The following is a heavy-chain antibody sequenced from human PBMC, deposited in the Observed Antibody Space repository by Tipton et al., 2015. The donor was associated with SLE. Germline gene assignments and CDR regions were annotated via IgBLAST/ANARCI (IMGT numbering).Heavy chain of an antibody. CDR3: ARGGRFLLAFDI. J-gene: IGHJ3*02. CDR2: INHRGST. D-gene: IGHD2/OR15-2a*01. CDR1: GGSFSGYY. Sequence: TLSLTCAVYGGSFSGYYWRWIRQTPGKGLEWIGEINHRGSTNHNPSLKSRVTISVDPSKNQFSLMLSSVTAADTTVYYCARGGRFLLAFDIWGQGTMVTVSS. V-gene: IGHV4-34*01.